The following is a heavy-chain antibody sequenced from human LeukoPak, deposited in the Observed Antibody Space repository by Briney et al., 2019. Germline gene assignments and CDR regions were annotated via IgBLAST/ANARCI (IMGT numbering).Heavy chain of an antibody. V-gene: IGHV1-3*01. CDR3: ARDLRGGYCSGGSCYPGNY. J-gene: IGHJ4*02. D-gene: IGHD2-15*01. Sequence: ASVKVSCKASGYTFTSYAMRWVRQAPGQRLEWMGWINAGNGNTKYSQKFQGRVTITRDTSASTAYMELSSLRSEDTAVYYCARDLRGGYCSGGSCYPGNYWGQGTLVTVSS. CDR2: INAGNGNT. CDR1: GYTFTSYA.